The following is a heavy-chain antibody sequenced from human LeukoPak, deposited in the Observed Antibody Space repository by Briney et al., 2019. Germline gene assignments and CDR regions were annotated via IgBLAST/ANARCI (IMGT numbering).Heavy chain of an antibody. V-gene: IGHV4-4*07. CDR3: ARDDYYYGSGSYYPFDY. Sequence: SETLSLTCTVSGGSINSYYWSWIRQPAGKGLEWIGRIYTSGSTNYNPSLKSRVTMSVDTSKNQFSLKLSSVTAADTAVYYCARDDYYYGSGSYYPFDYWGQGTLVTVSS. J-gene: IGHJ4*02. CDR1: GGSINSYY. CDR2: IYTSGST. D-gene: IGHD3-10*01.